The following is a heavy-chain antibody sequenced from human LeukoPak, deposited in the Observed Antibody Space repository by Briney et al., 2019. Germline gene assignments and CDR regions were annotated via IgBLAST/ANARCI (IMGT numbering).Heavy chain of an antibody. CDR2: IWYDGSNK. CDR3: ARVRAGYYCDN. J-gene: IGHJ4*02. V-gene: IGHV3-33*01. Sequence: GGSLRLSCAASGFTFSSYGMHWVRQAPGKGLEWVAVIWYDGSNKYYADSVKGRFTISRDNSKNTLYLQMNSLRDEDTAVYYCARVRAGYYCDNWGQGTLVTVSS. CDR1: GFTFSSYG.